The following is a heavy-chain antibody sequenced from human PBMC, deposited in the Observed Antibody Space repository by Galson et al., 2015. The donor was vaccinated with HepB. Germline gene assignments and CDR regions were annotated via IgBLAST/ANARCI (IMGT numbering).Heavy chain of an antibody. Sequence: SVKVSCKASGYSFSTNGIAWVRQAPGQGLEWVGWISAYSGNTKYAEKFQDRVTLTAETSTTTAYMELRSLRSDDTALYYCARAGGEWEPLGCWGQGTLVSVSA. J-gene: IGHJ4*02. V-gene: IGHV1-18*01. CDR3: ARAGGEWEPLGC. CDR2: ISAYSGNT. D-gene: IGHD1-26*01. CDR1: GYSFSTNG.